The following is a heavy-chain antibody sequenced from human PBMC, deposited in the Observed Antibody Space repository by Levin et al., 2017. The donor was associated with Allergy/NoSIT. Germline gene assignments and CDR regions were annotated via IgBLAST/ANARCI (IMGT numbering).Heavy chain of an antibody. J-gene: IGHJ6*02. Sequence: GASVKVSCKASGGTFSSYAISWVRQAPGQGLEWMGGIIPIFGTANYAQKFQGRVTITADKSTSTAYMELSSLRSEDTAVYYCARFHEGDWNYYYGMDVWGQGTTVTVSS. V-gene: IGHV1-69*06. CDR1: GGTFSSYA. CDR2: IIPIFGTA. D-gene: IGHD2-21*02. CDR3: ARFHEGDWNYYYGMDV.